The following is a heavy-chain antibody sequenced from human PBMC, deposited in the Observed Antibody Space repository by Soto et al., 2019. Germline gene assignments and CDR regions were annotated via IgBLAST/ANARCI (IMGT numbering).Heavy chain of an antibody. D-gene: IGHD3-3*01. J-gene: IGHJ6*04. CDR2: IYQTGRT. V-gene: IGHV4-30-2*01. CDR3: AREMTIFGVAPGGGVDV. Sequence: QLQLQESGSGLVQPSQTLSLTCTASGGSISTSDYSWTWIRQPPGGGLEWIGSIYQTGRTYVIPSLKSRVTMSLDKSKNQFSLNLTSVTAADTALYYCAREMTIFGVAPGGGVDVWGKGTTVTVSS. CDR1: GGSISTSDYS.